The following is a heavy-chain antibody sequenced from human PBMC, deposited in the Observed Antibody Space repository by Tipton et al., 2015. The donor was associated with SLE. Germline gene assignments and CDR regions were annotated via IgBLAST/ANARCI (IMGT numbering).Heavy chain of an antibody. CDR1: GYTFTSYG. V-gene: IGHV1-18*01. CDR2: ISAYNGNT. Sequence: QSGPEVKKPGASVKVSCKASGYTFTSYGISWVRQAPGQGLEWMGWISAYNGNTNYAQKLQGRVTMTTDTSTSTAYMELRSLRSDDTAVYYCARGGERVTTVTSYDWFDPWGQGTLVTVSS. CDR3: ARGGERVTTVTSYDWFDP. D-gene: IGHD4-17*01. J-gene: IGHJ5*02.